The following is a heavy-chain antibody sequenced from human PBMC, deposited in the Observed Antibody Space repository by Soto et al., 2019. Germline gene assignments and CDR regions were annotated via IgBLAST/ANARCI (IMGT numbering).Heavy chain of an antibody. D-gene: IGHD2-15*01. CDR3: ARAYCSGGSCYLYRYYYGMDV. CDR1: GGSISSGGYY. J-gene: IGHJ6*02. V-gene: IGHV4-31*03. CDR2: IYYSGST. Sequence: PSETLSLTCTVSGGSISSGGYYWSWIRQHPGKGLEWIGYIYYSGSTYYNPSLKSRVTISVDTSKNQFSLKLSSVTAADTAVYYCARAYCSGGSCYLYRYYYGMDVWGQGTTVP.